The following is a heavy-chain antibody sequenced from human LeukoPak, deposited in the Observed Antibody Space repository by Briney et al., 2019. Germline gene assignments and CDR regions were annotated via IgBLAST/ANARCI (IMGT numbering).Heavy chain of an antibody. CDR2: INPRSTTT. CDR3: ARVEIEPTGGGWYFDL. D-gene: IGHD2-8*02. Sequence: PGGSLRLSCAASGFTFSTYSMNWVRQAPGKGLDWILYINPRSTTTYYADSVKGRFTISRDNAQNSLYLQMNSLRVGDTAVYYCARVEIEPTGGGWYFDLWGRGTLVTVSS. CDR1: GFTFSTYS. V-gene: IGHV3-48*01. J-gene: IGHJ2*01.